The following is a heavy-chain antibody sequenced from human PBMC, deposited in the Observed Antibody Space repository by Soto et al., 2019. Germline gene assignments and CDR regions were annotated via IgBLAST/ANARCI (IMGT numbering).Heavy chain of an antibody. CDR2: IIPIFGSG. CDR1: GDTFSSYA. Sequence: QVQMVQSGAEVKKPGSSVKVSCKASGDTFSSYAISWVRQAPGQGLEWMGGIIPIFGSGNYAQRFQDRVTIPADESTSTAYMELSSLRSDDTAVYYGARIRNYYGSGSFFWEDFDIWGQGTMVTGSS. J-gene: IGHJ3*02. CDR3: ARIRNYYGSGSFFWEDFDI. D-gene: IGHD3-10*01. V-gene: IGHV1-69*01.